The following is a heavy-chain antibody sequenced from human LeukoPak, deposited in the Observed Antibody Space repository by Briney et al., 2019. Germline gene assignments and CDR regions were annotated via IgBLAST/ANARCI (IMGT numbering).Heavy chain of an antibody. J-gene: IGHJ4*02. CDR2: IDYDSSHI. V-gene: IGHV3-21*01. Sequence: GGSLRLSCAVSGFTFSTSAMNWVRQVPGKGLEWVSSIDYDSSHIYYSASVRGRFTISRDNASNSVYLQMNRLSVEATAVYYCARDPLRYLRVGHYDYWGQGTLVAVSS. CDR3: ARDPLRYLRVGHYDY. D-gene: IGHD3-9*01. CDR1: GFTFSTSA.